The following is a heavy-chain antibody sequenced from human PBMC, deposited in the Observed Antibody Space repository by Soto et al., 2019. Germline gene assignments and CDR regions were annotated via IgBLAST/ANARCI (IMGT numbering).Heavy chain of an antibody. D-gene: IGHD3-10*01. CDR1: GFTFSSYC. CDR3: AKDLSLLWFGRGLTLDY. V-gene: IGHV3-30*18. Sequence: PGGALRLSFAGSGFTFSSYCMHRGRPGPGKGLEWVAVISYDGSNKYYADSVKGRFTISRDNSKNTLYLQMNSLRAEDTAVYYCAKDLSLLWFGRGLTLDYWGQGTLVTVSS. CDR2: ISYDGSNK. J-gene: IGHJ4*02.